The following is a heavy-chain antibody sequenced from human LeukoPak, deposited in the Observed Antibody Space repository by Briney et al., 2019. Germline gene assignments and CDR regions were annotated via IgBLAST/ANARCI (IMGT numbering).Heavy chain of an antibody. J-gene: IGHJ4*02. CDR3: TRDGCSGDSCYFDY. Sequence: GASVKVSCTASGYTFTNYGVTWVRQAPGQGLEWMGWISAYNGNTNYVQKLQGRVTMTTDTSTSTAYMELRSLTSDDTAVYYCTRDGCSGDSCYFDYWGQGTLVTVSS. V-gene: IGHV1-18*01. CDR2: ISAYNGNT. CDR1: GYTFTNYG. D-gene: IGHD2-15*01.